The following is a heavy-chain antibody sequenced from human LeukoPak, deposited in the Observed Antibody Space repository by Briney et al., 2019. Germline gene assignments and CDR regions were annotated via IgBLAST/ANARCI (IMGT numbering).Heavy chain of an antibody. CDR3: ARVSITMVRGVMTCYYYYGMDV. V-gene: IGHV3-21*01. D-gene: IGHD3-10*01. CDR1: GFTFSSYS. Sequence: GGSLRLSCAASGFTFSSYSMNWVRQAPGKGLEWVSSISSSSSYIYYADSVKGRFTISRDNAKNSLYLQMNSLRAEDTAVYYCARVSITMVRGVMTCYYYYGMDVWSQGTTVTVS. J-gene: IGHJ6*02. CDR2: ISSSSSYI.